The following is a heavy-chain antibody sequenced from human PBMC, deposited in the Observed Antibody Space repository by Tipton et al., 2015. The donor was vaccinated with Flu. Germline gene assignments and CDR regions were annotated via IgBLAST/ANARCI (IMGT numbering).Heavy chain of an antibody. J-gene: IGHJ4*02. CDR1: GFTFNNYA. D-gene: IGHD6-19*01. CDR3: AKEWGSSAWTFDYWGQGTFDY. CDR2: ISGSGTDT. V-gene: IGHV3-23*01. Sequence: SLRLSCAASGFTFNNYAMSWVRQAPGKGLEWVATISGSGTDTYYPDSVKGRFTIDRDNSKNTLYLQMNSLRAEDTALYYCAKEWGSSAWTFDYWGQGTFDYWGQGTLVTVSS.